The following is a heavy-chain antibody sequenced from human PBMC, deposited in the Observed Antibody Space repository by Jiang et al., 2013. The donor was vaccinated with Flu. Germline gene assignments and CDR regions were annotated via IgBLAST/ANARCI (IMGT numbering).Heavy chain of an antibody. Sequence: VLLKPSETLSLTCAVYGGSFSGYYWSWVRQPPGKGLEWIGEINDNGDYNYNASLKSRLTISVDTSKNQFSLKLTSMTAADTAMYYCARGRASFPLDFWGRGTLVTVSS. V-gene: IGHV4-34*01. J-gene: IGHJ4*02. CDR2: INDNGDY. D-gene: IGHD3-16*02. CDR3: ARGRASFPLDF. CDR1: GGSFSGYY.